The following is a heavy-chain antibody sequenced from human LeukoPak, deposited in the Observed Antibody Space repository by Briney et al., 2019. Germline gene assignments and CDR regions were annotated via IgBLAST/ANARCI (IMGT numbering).Heavy chain of an antibody. J-gene: IGHJ4*02. Sequence: GGPLSLSCPAFGPPSRSYAMTGAPRAQGKGLEWVSSISSSSSYIYYADSVKGRFTISRDNAKNSLYLQMNSLRAEDAAVYYCARAYGGNSFWGQGTLVTVSS. CDR1: GPPSRSYA. CDR3: ARAYGGNSF. V-gene: IGHV3-21*01. CDR2: ISSSSSYI. D-gene: IGHD4-23*01.